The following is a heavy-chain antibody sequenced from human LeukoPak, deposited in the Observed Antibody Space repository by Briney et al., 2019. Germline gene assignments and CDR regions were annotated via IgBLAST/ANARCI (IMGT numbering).Heavy chain of an antibody. CDR3: ARARGGASRDFDY. J-gene: IGHJ4*02. V-gene: IGHV3-53*01. D-gene: IGHD1-26*01. CDR1: GFTIATSA. CDR2: IYSGGST. Sequence: GGSLRLSCAASGFTIATSAMNWVRQAPGKGLEWVSVIYSGGSTYYADSVKGRFTISRDNSKNTLYLQMSSLRAEDTAVYYCARARGGASRDFDYWGQGTLVTVSS.